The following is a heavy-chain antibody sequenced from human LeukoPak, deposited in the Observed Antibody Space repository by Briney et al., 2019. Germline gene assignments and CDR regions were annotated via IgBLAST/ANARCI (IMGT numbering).Heavy chain of an antibody. D-gene: IGHD1-26*01. Sequence: GGSLRLSCAASGFSFSSYSMNWVRQAPGKGLEWVAFIRYDGSNKYYADSVKGRFTISRDNSKNTLYLQMNSLRAEDTAVYYCAKEGSKMSGSYREGAFDIWGQGTMVTVSS. CDR2: IRYDGSNK. CDR1: GFSFSSYS. V-gene: IGHV3-30*02. CDR3: AKEGSKMSGSYREGAFDI. J-gene: IGHJ3*02.